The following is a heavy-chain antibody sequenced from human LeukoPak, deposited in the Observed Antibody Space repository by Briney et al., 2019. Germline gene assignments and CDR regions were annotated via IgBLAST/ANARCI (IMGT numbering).Heavy chain of an antibody. V-gene: IGHV4-39*01. CDR1: GGSISSSSYY. CDR2: IYYSGST. CDR3: ARGAPAYCSGGSCYFRFDP. D-gene: IGHD2-15*01. Sequence: SETLSLTCTVSGGSISSSSYYWGWIRQPPGKGLEWIGSIYYSGSTYYNPSLKSRVTISVDTSKNQFSLKLSSVTAADTAVYYCARGAPAYCSGGSCYFRFDPWGQGTLVTVSS. J-gene: IGHJ5*02.